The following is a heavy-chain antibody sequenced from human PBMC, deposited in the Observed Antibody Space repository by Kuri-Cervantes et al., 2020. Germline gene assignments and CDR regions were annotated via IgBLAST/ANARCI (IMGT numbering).Heavy chain of an antibody. CDR2: INHSGST. CDR3: ARGRGGVVGATYFDY. Sequence: SQNLSLTCAVYGGSFSGYYWSWIRQPPGKGLEWIGEINHSGSTNYNPSLKSRVTISVDTSKNQFSLKLTSVTAADTAVYYCARGRGGVVGATYFDYWGQGTLVTVSS. V-gene: IGHV4-34*01. CDR1: GGSFSGYY. J-gene: IGHJ4*02. D-gene: IGHD1-26*01.